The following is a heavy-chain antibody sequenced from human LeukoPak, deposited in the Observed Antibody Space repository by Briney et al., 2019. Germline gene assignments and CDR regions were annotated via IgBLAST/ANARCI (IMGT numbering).Heavy chain of an antibody. Sequence: GASVKVSCKASGYTFTSYGISWVRLAPGQGLEWMGWISAYNGDTKYSQKFQGRVTITRDTSASTAYMELSSLRSEDTAVYYCARGEGATDYWGQGTLVTVSS. V-gene: IGHV1-18*01. J-gene: IGHJ4*02. CDR3: ARGEGATDY. CDR1: GYTFTSYG. D-gene: IGHD1-26*01. CDR2: ISAYNGDT.